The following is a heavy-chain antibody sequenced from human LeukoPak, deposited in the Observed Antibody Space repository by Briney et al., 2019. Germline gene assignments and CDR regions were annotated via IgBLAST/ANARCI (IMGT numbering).Heavy chain of an antibody. D-gene: IGHD6-19*01. J-gene: IGHJ4*02. CDR3: AKDKDYSSGWYDY. Sequence: GRSLRLSCAASGFTFDDYAMHWVRQAPGKGLEWVSGISWNSGSIVYADSVKGRFTISRDNAKNSLYLQMNSLRAEDTALYYCAKDKDYSSGWYDYWGQGTLVTVSS. V-gene: IGHV3-9*01. CDR2: ISWNSGSI. CDR1: GFTFDDYA.